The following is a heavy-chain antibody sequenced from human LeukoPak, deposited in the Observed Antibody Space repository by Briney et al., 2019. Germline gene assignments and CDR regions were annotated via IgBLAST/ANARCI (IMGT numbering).Heavy chain of an antibody. CDR1: GFTFSNSW. V-gene: IGHV3-74*01. Sequence: GGSLRLSCAASGFTFSNSWMHWVRQAPGKALVWISRLNSDGSSTHYADSVKGRFTISRDNAKNTLYLQMNSLRADDTAVYYCVRNYDSSAYPDAFDIWGQGTMVTVSS. D-gene: IGHD3-22*01. CDR3: VRNYDSSAYPDAFDI. CDR2: LNSDGSST. J-gene: IGHJ3*02.